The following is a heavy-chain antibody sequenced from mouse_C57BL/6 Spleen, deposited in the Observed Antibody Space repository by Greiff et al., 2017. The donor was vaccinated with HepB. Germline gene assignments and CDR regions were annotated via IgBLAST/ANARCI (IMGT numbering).Heavy chain of an antibody. CDR1: GYSITSGYY. V-gene: IGHV3-6*01. CDR3: ARYYDYDGYYFDY. CDR2: ISYDGSN. J-gene: IGHJ2*01. Sequence: VQLKESGPGLVKPSQSLSLTCSVTGYSITSGYYWNWIRQFPGNKLEWMGYISYDGSNNYNPSLKNRISITRDTSKNQFFLKLNSVTTEDTATYYCARYYDYDGYYFDYWGQGTTLTVSS. D-gene: IGHD2-4*01.